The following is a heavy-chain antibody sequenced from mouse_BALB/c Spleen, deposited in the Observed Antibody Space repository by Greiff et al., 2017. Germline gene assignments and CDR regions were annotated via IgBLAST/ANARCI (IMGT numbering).Heavy chain of an antibody. CDR1: GYTFTSYW. V-gene: IGHV1-69*02. D-gene: IGHD1-1*01. J-gene: IGHJ3*01. CDR2: IYPSDSYT. Sequence: QVQLQQPGAELVRPGASVKLSCKASGYTFTSYWINWVKQRPGQGLEWIGNIYPSDSYTNYNQKFKDKATLTVDKSSSTAYMQLSSPTSEDSAVYYCTRGYYGSSPAWFAYWGQGTLVTVSA. CDR3: TRGYYGSSPAWFAY.